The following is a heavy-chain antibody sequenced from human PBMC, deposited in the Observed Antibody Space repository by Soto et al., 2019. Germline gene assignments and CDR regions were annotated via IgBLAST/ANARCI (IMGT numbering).Heavy chain of an antibody. J-gene: IGHJ4*02. Sequence: SETLSLTCAVYGGSFSGYYWSWIRQPPGKGLEWIGEINHSGSTNYNPSLKSRVTISVDTSKNQFSLKLSSVTAADTAVYYCASGRGIAAAGRDYWGQGTLVTVSS. D-gene: IGHD6-13*01. CDR1: GGSFSGYY. V-gene: IGHV4-34*01. CDR2: INHSGST. CDR3: ASGRGIAAAGRDY.